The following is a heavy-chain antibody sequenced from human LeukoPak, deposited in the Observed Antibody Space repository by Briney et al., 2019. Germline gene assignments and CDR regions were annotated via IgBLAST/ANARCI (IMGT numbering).Heavy chain of an antibody. Sequence: PSETLSLTCTVSGGSISSGDYYWSWIRQPPGKGLEWIGYIYYSGSTYYNPSLKSRVTISVDTSKNQFSLKLSTVTAADTAVYYSARDQGYCSGGSCFYYWGQGTLVTVSS. CDR3: ARDQGYCSGGSCFYY. D-gene: IGHD2-15*01. CDR1: GGSISSGDYY. V-gene: IGHV4-30-4*08. J-gene: IGHJ4*02. CDR2: IYYSGST.